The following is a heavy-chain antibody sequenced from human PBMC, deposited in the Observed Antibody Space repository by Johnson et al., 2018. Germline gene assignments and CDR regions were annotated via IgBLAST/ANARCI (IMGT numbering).Heavy chain of an antibody. Sequence: QPGRSLRLSCAASEFTFSTYGMHWVRQAPGKGLERVGRIRSKANSYATAYAASVTGRLTISRDDSKNTPYLQMNSPRAEDTAVYYCVREPAGVGATWRAAFDIWGQGTMVTVSS. J-gene: IGHJ3*02. CDR3: VREPAGVGATWRAAFDI. V-gene: IGHV3-73*01. CDR1: EFTFSTYG. D-gene: IGHD1-26*01. CDR2: IRSKANSYAT.